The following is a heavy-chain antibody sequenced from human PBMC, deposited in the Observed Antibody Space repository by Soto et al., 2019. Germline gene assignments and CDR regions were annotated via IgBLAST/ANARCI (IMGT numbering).Heavy chain of an antibody. J-gene: IGHJ6*02. Sequence: SETLSLTCTVSGVSITNNNYYWTWIRQHPGKGLEWIGYIYYSGTTYSNPSLKSRATISLDTSKNQFSLKLNSVTAADTALYYCAKDPIASEGSDHGLDVWGQGTTVT. D-gene: IGHD6-13*01. CDR2: IYYSGTT. CDR3: AKDPIASEGSDHGLDV. CDR1: GVSITNNNYY. V-gene: IGHV4-31*03.